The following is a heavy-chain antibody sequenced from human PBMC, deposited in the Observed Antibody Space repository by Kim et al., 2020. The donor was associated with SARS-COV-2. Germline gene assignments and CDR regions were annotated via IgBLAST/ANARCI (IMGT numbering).Heavy chain of an antibody. CDR3: ARCYYGSGSYYNLNWFDP. J-gene: IGHJ5*02. D-gene: IGHD3-10*01. V-gene: IGHV4-34*01. CDR2: INHSGST. Sequence: SETLSLTCAVYGGSFSGYYWSWIRQPPGKGLEWIGEINHSGSTNYNPSLKSRVTISVDTSKNQFSLKLSSVTAADTAVYYCARCYYGSGSYYNLNWFDPWGQGTLVTVSS. CDR1: GGSFSGYY.